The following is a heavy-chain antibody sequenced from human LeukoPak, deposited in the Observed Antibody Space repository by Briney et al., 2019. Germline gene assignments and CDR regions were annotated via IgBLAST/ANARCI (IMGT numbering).Heavy chain of an antibody. CDR3: ARVGDPLSGTESAFDI. D-gene: IGHD3-10*01. CDR1: GFTFSSYA. Sequence: PGGSLRLSCAASGFTFSSYAMHWVRQAPGKGLEWVAVISYDGSNKYYADSVKGRFTISRDNSKNTLYLQMNSLRAEDTAVYYCARVGDPLSGTESAFDIWGQGTMVTVSS. V-gene: IGHV3-30-3*01. CDR2: ISYDGSNK. J-gene: IGHJ3*02.